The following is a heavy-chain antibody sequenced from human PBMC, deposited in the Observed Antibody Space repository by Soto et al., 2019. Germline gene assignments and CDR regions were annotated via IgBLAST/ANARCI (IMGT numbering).Heavy chain of an antibody. Sequence: ASVKVSCKASGYTFTSYGISWVRQAPGQGLEWMGWISAYNGNTNYAQKLQGRVTMTTDTSTSTAYMELRSLRSDDTAVYYCARVFGKTIVRGVDDSYCYYGKSGWGQVTTVAV. CDR2: ISAYNGNT. CDR1: GYTFTSYG. CDR3: ARVFGKTIVRGVDDSYCYYGKSG. D-gene: IGHD3-10*01. J-gene: IGHJ6*01. V-gene: IGHV1-18*04.